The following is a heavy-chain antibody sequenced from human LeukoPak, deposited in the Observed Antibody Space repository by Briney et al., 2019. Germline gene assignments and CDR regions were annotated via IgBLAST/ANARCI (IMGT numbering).Heavy chain of an antibody. CDR2: IIPIFGTA. D-gene: IGHD5-12*01. V-gene: IGHV1-69*05. CDR3: ARARGGEATAFDY. J-gene: IGHJ4*02. CDR1: GGTFSSYA. Sequence: SVKVSCKASGGTFSSYAISWVRQAPGQGLEWMGGIIPIFGTANYAQKFQGRVTITTDESTSTAYMKLSSLRSEDTALFYCARARGGEATAFDYWGQGTLVTVSS.